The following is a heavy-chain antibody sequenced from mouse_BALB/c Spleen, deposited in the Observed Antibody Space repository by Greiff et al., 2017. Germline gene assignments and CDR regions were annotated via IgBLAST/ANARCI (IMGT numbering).Heavy chain of an antibody. CDR2: IYPGSGST. Sequence: LQQPGSELVRPGASVKLSCKASGYTFTSYWMHWVKQRPGQGLEWIGNIYPGSGSTNYDEKFKSKATLTVDTSSSTAYMQLSSLTSEDSAVYYCTRNGNYFDYWGQGTTLTVSS. V-gene: IGHV1S22*01. CDR1: GYTFTSYW. CDR3: TRNGNYFDY. D-gene: IGHD2-1*01. J-gene: IGHJ2*01.